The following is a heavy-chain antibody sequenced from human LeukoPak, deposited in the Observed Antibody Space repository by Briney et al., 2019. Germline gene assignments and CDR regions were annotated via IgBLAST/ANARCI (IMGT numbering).Heavy chain of an antibody. Sequence: GGSLRLSCAASGFTFSSYAMSWVRQAPGKGLEWVSAICGSGGSTYYPHSVKRRFTISSDNSKNTLYLQINSLRAEDTAVYYCAKDCRVFRCFGWPPDAFDIWGQGTMVTVSS. V-gene: IGHV3-23*01. CDR2: ICGSGGST. D-gene: IGHD3-9*01. CDR3: AKDCRVFRCFGWPPDAFDI. J-gene: IGHJ3*02. CDR1: GFTFSSYA.